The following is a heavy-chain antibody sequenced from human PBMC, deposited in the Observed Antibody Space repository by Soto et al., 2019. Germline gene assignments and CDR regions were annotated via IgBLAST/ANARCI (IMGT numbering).Heavy chain of an antibody. Sequence: QVHLQESGPGLVKPSGTLSLTCTVSGGSIRSSNWWTWVRQPPGKGLEWIGEIYHSGSSKYNPSLKSRVTILVDKSKNHFSLRLHSVAAADPAVYYCARGSGFSYGYDFWGQGTLVTVSS. J-gene: IGHJ4*02. CDR3: ARGSGFSYGYDF. D-gene: IGHD5-18*01. CDR1: GGSIRSSNW. CDR2: IYHSGSS. V-gene: IGHV4-4*02.